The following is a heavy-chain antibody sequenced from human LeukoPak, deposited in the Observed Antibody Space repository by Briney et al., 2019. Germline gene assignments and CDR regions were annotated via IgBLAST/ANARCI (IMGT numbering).Heavy chain of an antibody. CDR3: ARDRWLGY. V-gene: IGHV4-59*01. Sequence: PSETLSLTCTVSGGSISSYYWSWVRQPPGKGLEWIGYIYYSGSTNYNPSLKRRVTISVDTSKNQFSLKVSSVTAADTAVYYCARDRWLGYWGQGTLVTVSS. J-gene: IGHJ4*02. CDR2: IYYSGST. CDR1: GGSISSYY. D-gene: IGHD5-18*01.